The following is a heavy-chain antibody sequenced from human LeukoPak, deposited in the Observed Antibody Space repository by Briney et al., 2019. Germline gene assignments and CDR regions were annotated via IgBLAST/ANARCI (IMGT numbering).Heavy chain of an antibody. D-gene: IGHD2-2*01. Sequence: PSETLSFTCTVSGASISSSSYYWGWIRQPPGKGLEWIGSIYYSGSTYYNPSLKSRVTISVDTSKNQFSLKLSSVTAADTAVYYCGGGGYCSSTSCYLIDPWGQGTLVTVSS. CDR3: GGGGYCSSTSCYLIDP. CDR2: IYYSGST. V-gene: IGHV4-39*07. CDR1: GASISSSSYY. J-gene: IGHJ5*02.